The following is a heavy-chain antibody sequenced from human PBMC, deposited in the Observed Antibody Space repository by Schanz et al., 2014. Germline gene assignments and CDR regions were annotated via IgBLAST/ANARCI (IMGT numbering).Heavy chain of an antibody. D-gene: IGHD5-12*01. CDR3: AGGIGGYGASNCVDY. Sequence: QVHLVQSGAEVKRPGASVKVSCKASEYSFTSYSMHWVRQAPGQRLEWMGWINTGSGITKYSQNFQGRVTITWDTSASTAYMELSSMRSEDTTVYSCAGGIGGYGASNCVDYWGQGTLVTVSS. J-gene: IGHJ4*02. CDR2: INTGSGIT. CDR1: EYSFTSYS. V-gene: IGHV1-3*04.